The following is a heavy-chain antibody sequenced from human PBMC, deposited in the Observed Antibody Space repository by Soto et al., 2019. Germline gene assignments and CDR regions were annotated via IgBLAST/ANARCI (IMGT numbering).Heavy chain of an antibody. CDR1: GYTLPNHY. CDR3: ATPVFITGTDAFDI. V-gene: IGHV1-46*01. CDR2: INPSGGST. D-gene: IGHD1-20*01. J-gene: IGHJ3*02. Sequence: GALMKVSRKASGYTLPNHYIHCVRPGPGQGLEWMGIINPSGGSTSYAQKFQGRVTMTRDTSTSTVYMELSSLRSEDTAVYYCATPVFITGTDAFDIWGQGTMVTVSS.